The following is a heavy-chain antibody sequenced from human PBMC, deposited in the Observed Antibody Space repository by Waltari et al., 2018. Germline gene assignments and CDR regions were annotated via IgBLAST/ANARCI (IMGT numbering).Heavy chain of an antibody. CDR3: AREEAGSHFNS. V-gene: IGHV3-30*01. Sequence: VHLVESGGGVVQPGRYMRLSCAASGFRISSGAMHLVRQAPGKGLEWVAVTSYDGSNIYYSDSVKGRLTISRDNSKNTVYLQMNSLRAEDTAVYYCAREEAGSHFNSWGQGTLVSVSS. J-gene: IGHJ5*02. D-gene: IGHD6-13*01. CDR1: GFRISSGA. CDR2: TSYDGSNI.